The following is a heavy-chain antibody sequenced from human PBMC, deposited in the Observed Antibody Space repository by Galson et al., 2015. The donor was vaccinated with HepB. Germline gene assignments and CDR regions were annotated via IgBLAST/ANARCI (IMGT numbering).Heavy chain of an antibody. D-gene: IGHD4-17*01. CDR3: AKSDGMVTYGDSIQV. CDR1: GFTFSSYA. V-gene: IGHV3-23*01. CDR2: ISGSGGST. J-gene: IGHJ4*02. Sequence: SLRLSCAASGFTFSSYAMSWVRQAPRKGLEWVSAISGSGGSTYYADSVKGRFTISKDNSKNTLYLQMNSLRAEDTAVYYCAKSDGMVTYGDSIQVWGQGTLVTVSS.